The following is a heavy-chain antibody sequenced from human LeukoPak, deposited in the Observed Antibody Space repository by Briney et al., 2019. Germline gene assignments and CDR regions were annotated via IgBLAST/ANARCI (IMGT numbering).Heavy chain of an antibody. J-gene: IGHJ3*02. Sequence: SDTLSLTCTVSGGSISSSSYYWGWIRQPPGKGLEWIGSIYYSGSTYYNPSLKSRVTISVDTSKNQFSLKLSSVTAADTAVYYCARDGGFGAFDIWGQGTMVTVSS. D-gene: IGHD3-10*01. V-gene: IGHV4-39*07. CDR3: ARDGGFGAFDI. CDR2: IYYSGST. CDR1: GGSISSSSYY.